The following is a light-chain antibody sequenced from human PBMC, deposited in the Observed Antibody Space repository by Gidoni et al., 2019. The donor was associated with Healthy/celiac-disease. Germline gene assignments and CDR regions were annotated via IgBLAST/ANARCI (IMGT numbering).Light chain of an antibody. V-gene: IGKV3-20*01. J-gene: IGKJ2*01. CDR3: QQYGSSPPDT. CDR2: GAS. Sequence: EIVLTQSPGTLSLSPGARATLSCRASQRVSSSYLAWYQQKPGQAPRLLIYGASSRATGIPDRFSGSGSGTDFTLTISRREHEDFAVYYCQQYGSSPPDTFGQXTKLEIK. CDR1: QRVSSSY.